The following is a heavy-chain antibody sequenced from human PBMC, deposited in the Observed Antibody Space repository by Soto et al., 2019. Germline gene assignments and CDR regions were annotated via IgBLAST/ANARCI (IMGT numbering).Heavy chain of an antibody. J-gene: IGHJ6*02. D-gene: IGHD3-10*01. V-gene: IGHV4-31*03. Sequence: SETLSLTCTVSGGSISSGGYYWSWIRQRPGKGLEWIGYIYYSGSTYYNPSLKSRVTISVDTSKNQFSLKLSSVTAADTAVYYCARVSTMVRGVTSYYYGMDVWGQGTTVTVSS. CDR2: IYYSGST. CDR1: GGSISSGGYY. CDR3: ARVSTMVRGVTSYYYGMDV.